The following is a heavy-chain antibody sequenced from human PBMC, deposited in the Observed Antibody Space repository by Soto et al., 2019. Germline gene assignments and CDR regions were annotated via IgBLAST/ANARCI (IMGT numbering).Heavy chain of an antibody. CDR1: GFTFSSYW. Sequence: GGSLRLSCAASGFTFSSYWMHWVRQAPGKGLVWVSRINSDGSSTSYADSVKGRFTISRDNAKNTLYLQMNSLRAEDTAVYYCIGGYSYGFPFDYWGQGTLVTVSS. J-gene: IGHJ4*02. CDR3: IGGYSYGFPFDY. D-gene: IGHD5-18*01. CDR2: INSDGSST. V-gene: IGHV3-74*01.